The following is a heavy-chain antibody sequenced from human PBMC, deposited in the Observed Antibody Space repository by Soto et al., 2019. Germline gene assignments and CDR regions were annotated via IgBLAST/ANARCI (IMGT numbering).Heavy chain of an antibody. CDR1: GYTFIGYY. D-gene: IGHD1-26*01. V-gene: IGHV1-2*06. CDR3: GRDGVGATPLGWFDP. Sequence: QVQLVQSGAEVKKPGASVKVSCKASGYTFIGYYIHWVRQAPGQGLEWMGRINPRSGDTTYAQKFQGRLTMTRDTSSSTAYMEVSSLRSDDTAVYYCGRDGVGATPLGWFDPWGQGSLVTVSS. CDR2: INPRSGDT. J-gene: IGHJ5*02.